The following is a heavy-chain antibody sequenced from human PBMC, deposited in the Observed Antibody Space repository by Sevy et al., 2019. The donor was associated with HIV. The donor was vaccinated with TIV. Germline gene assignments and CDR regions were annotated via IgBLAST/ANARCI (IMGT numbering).Heavy chain of an antibody. CDR2: ISYDGSNK. CDR1: GFTFSSYG. V-gene: IGHV3-30*18. CDR3: AKDTAAWYYGSGSYTPPVHYYGMDV. Sequence: GGCLRLSCAASGFTFSSYGMRWVRQAPGKGLEWVAVISYDGSNKYYADSVKGRFTISRDNSKNTLYLQMNSLRAEDTAVYYCAKDTAAWYYGSGSYTPPVHYYGMDVWGQGTTVTVSS. J-gene: IGHJ6*02. D-gene: IGHD3-10*01.